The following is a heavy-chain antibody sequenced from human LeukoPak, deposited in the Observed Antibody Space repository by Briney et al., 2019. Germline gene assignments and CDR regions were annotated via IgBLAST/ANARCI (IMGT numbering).Heavy chain of an antibody. CDR1: GGTFISYA. D-gene: IGHD5-24*01. CDR2: IIPIFGTA. V-gene: IGHV1-69*13. Sequence: SVKVSCNASGGTFISYAISWVRKAPGRGLEWMGGIIPIFGTANYAQKFQGRVTITADESTSTAYMELSSLRSEDTAVYYCAIPVGRDGYNDQFYGMDVWGQGTTVTVSS. CDR3: AIPVGRDGYNDQFYGMDV. J-gene: IGHJ6*02.